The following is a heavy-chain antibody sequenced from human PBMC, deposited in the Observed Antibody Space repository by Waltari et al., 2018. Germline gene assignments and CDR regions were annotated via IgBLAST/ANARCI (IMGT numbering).Heavy chain of an antibody. CDR3: AREGRRGVAAKGYFQY. CDR2: IYYIGST. J-gene: IGHJ1*01. D-gene: IGHD6-19*01. CDR1: VGSISSSSYY. V-gene: IGHV4-39*07. Sequence: QLQLQESVPGLVNPSETLSLTCTVSVGSISSSSYYWGWIRQPPGKGLEWIGSIYYIGSTDYNPYLKSRVTILVDTSKNQFCMKLSYVTGADTDVYYWAREGRRGVAAKGYFQYWGQGTLVTVS.